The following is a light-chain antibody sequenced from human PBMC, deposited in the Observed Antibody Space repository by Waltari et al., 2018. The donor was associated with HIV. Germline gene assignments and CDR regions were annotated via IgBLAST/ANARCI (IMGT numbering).Light chain of an antibody. CDR3: SSYTSSSTFYVV. CDR2: DVS. V-gene: IGLV2-14*01. Sequence: QSALPQPASVSGSPGQSITISCTGTSSDVGGYNYVSWYQQHPGKAPKLMIYDVSNRPSGFSNRFSGSKSGNTASLTISGLQAEDEADYYCSSYTSSSTFYVVFGGGTKLTVL. CDR1: SSDVGGYNY. J-gene: IGLJ2*01.